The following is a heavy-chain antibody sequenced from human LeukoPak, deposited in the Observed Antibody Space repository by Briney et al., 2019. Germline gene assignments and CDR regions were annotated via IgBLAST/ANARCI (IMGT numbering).Heavy chain of an antibody. V-gene: IGHV4-59*12. CDR3: ARFGNAAY. CDR2: IHYSGST. D-gene: IGHD4-23*01. Sequence: PSETLSLTCTVSGGSISSYYWSWIRQPPGKGLEWIGYIHYSGSTTYNPSLKSRVTISVDTSKNQFSLKLSSVTAADTAVYYCARFGNAAYWGQGTLVTVSS. J-gene: IGHJ4*02. CDR1: GGSISSYY.